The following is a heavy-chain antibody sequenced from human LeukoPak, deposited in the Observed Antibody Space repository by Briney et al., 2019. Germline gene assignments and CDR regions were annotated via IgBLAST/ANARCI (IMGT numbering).Heavy chain of an antibody. V-gene: IGHV3-15*01. J-gene: IGHJ4*02. CDR1: GLSISNDW. Sequence: PGGSLRLSCAASGLSISNDWMSWIRQAPGKGLEWVARVKSKSAGETTDYAAPVKGRFTISRDDSKNTLYLQMNSLKTEDTAVYYCTLIQGWGSGSYYRDFWGQGTLVNVSS. D-gene: IGHD3-10*01. CDR3: TLIQGWGSGSYYRDF. CDR2: VKSKSAGETT.